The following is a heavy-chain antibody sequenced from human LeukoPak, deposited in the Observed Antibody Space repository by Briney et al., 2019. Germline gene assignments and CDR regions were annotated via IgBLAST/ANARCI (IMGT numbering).Heavy chain of an antibody. J-gene: IGHJ4*02. D-gene: IGHD3-22*01. CDR2: ISSSGNTI. Sequence: PGGSLRLSCAASGFTFSDYYMSWIRQPPGKGLEGVSYISSSGNTIYYADSVKGRFTISRDNAKNSLYLQMHSLRAEDTAVYYCARDTYYYDSSGYYPPGTLDYWGQGTLVTVSS. CDR3: ARDTYYYDSSGYYPPGTLDY. CDR1: GFTFSDYY. V-gene: IGHV3-11*04.